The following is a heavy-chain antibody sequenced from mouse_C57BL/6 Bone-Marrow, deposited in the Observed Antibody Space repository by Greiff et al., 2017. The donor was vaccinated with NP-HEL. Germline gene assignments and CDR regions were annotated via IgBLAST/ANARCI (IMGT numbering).Heavy chain of an antibody. CDR3: APVSKFQAWFAY. D-gene: IGHD1-1*01. CDR1: GYTFTDYY. J-gene: IGHJ3*01. CDR2: INPNNGGT. V-gene: IGHV1-26*01. Sequence: EVQLQQSGPELVKPGASVKISCKASGYTFTDYYMNWVKQSHGKSLEWIGDINPNNGGTSYNQKFKGKATLTVDKSSSTAYMELRSLTSEDSAVYYCAPVSKFQAWFAYWGQGTLVTVSA.